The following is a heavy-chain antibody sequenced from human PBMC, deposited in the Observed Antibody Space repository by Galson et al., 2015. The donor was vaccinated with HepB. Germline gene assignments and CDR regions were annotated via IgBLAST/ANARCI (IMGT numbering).Heavy chain of an antibody. V-gene: IGHV1-69*13. CDR3: ARLGDAVKGGFGEQIHYFDY. CDR2: IIPIFGTA. CDR1: GGTFSSYA. Sequence: SVKVSCKASGGTFSSYAISWVRQAPGQGLEWMGGIIPIFGTANYAQKFQGRVTITADESTSTAYMELSSLRSEDTAVYYCARLGDAVKGGFGEQIHYFDYWGQGTLVTVSS. D-gene: IGHD3-10*01. J-gene: IGHJ4*02.